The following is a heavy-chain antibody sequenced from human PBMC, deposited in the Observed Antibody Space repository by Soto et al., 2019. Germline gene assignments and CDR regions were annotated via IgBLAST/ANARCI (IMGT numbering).Heavy chain of an antibody. CDR2: IYSGGST. V-gene: IGHV3-53*01. D-gene: IGHD2-21*02. CDR3: ARDGLSQMTSNPPPVYYYYYYGMDV. J-gene: IGHJ6*02. CDR1: GFTVSTNY. Sequence: EEQLVESGGGLIQPGGSLRLSCAASGFTVSTNYMSWVRQAPGKGLEWVSVIYSGGSTYYADSVKGRFTISRDTSKNTLDLQMNSLRAEDTAVYYCARDGLSQMTSNPPPVYYYYYYGMDVWGQGTTVTVSS.